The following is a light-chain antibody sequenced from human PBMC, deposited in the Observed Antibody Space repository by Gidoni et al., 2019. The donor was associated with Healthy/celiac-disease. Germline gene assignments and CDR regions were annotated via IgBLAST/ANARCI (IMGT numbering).Light chain of an antibody. CDR3: QQYYSYPPT. Sequence: AIRMTQSPSSLSASTGDRVTITCRASQGISSYLAWYQQKPGKAPKLLIYAASTWQSGVTSRFSGSGSGTDFTLTISCLQSEDFATYYCQQYYSYPPTFGQGTKVEIK. CDR1: QGISSY. CDR2: AAS. J-gene: IGKJ1*01. V-gene: IGKV1-8*01.